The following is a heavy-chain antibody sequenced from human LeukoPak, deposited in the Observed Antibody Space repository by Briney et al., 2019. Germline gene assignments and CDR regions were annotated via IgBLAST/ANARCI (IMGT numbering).Heavy chain of an antibody. D-gene: IGHD3-3*01. V-gene: IGHV3-23*01. CDR2: ISNIGGST. CDR3: AKVDYDFRSGYYFH. CDR1: GLTLSSFD. J-gene: IGHJ4*02. Sequence: GASLRLSCADSGLTLSSFDMSWVRQAPGKGLEWVSSISNIGGSTYYADSVKGRFTISRDNSKNVVYLQMNSLRVEDTAVYYCAKVDYDFRSGYYFHWGQGTLVSVSS.